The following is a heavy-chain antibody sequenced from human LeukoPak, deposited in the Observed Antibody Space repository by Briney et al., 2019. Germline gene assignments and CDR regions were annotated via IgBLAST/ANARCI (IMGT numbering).Heavy chain of an antibody. V-gene: IGHV3-21*01. Sequence: GGSLRLSCAASGFTFSSYSMNGVRQAPGKGLEWVSSISSSSSYIYYADSVKGRFTISRENAKNSLYLQMNSLRAEDTAVYYCASQPGWVPSVYFDYGGQGTLDTVSS. CDR2: ISSSSSYI. J-gene: IGHJ4*02. CDR1: GFTFSSYS. D-gene: IGHD1-14*01. CDR3: ASQPGWVPSVYFDY.